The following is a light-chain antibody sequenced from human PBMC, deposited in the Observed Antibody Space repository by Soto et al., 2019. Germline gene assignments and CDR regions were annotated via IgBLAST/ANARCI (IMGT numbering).Light chain of an antibody. Sequence: IVMTQSPATLSVSPGERATLSCRASQSVGTKLAWYQQTRGQAPRLLIYGASNRATGVQARFSGSVSGTEFTLTIRSLQPDDFATYYCKQYNSYSWTFGQGTKVDIK. V-gene: IGKV3-15*01. CDR1: QSVGTK. CDR3: KQYNSYSWT. CDR2: GAS. J-gene: IGKJ1*01.